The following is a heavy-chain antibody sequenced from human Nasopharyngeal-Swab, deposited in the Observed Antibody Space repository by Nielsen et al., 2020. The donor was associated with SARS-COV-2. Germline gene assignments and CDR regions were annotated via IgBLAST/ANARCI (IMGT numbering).Heavy chain of an antibody. D-gene: IGHD6-13*01. CDR2: IYHSGST. Sequence: SETLSLTCAVSGGSISSSNWWSWVRQPPGKGLEWIGEIYHSGSTNYNPSLKSRVTISVDKSKNQFSLKLSSVTAADTAVYYCARVVAAAGWNRGVDYWGQGTLVTDSS. V-gene: IGHV4-4*02. J-gene: IGHJ4*02. CDR1: GGSISSSNW. CDR3: ARVVAAAGWNRGVDY.